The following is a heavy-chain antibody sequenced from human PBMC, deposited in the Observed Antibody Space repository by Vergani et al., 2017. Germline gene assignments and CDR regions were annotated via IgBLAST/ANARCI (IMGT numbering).Heavy chain of an antibody. J-gene: IGHJ4*02. Sequence: EVQLVESGGGLVQPGRSLRLSCAASGFTFSSYAMSWVRQAPGKGLEWVSAISGSGGSTYYADSVKGRFTISRDNYKNTLYLQMNSLRAEDTAVYYCGEGIMVRGAIDYWGQGTLVTVSS. V-gene: IGHV3-23*04. CDR2: ISGSGGST. CDR1: GFTFSSYA. D-gene: IGHD3-10*01. CDR3: GEGIMVRGAIDY.